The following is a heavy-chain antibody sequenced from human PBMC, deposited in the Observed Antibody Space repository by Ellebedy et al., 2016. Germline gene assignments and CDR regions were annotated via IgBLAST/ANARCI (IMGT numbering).Heavy chain of an antibody. D-gene: IGHD3-16*01. CDR1: GSTFSVFG. J-gene: IGHJ5*02. Sequence: GGSLRLSXAASGSTFSVFGMNWVRQAPGKGLEWVSHISSSSSYIYYADSVKGRFTISRDNAKNSLYLQMNSLRAEDTAVYYCARGVGGTSLNWFDPWGQGTLVTVSS. CDR3: ARGVGGTSLNWFDP. V-gene: IGHV3-21*05. CDR2: ISSSSSYI.